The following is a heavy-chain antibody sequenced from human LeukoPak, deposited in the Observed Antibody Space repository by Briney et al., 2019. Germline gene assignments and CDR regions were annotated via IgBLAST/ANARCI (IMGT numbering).Heavy chain of an antibody. D-gene: IGHD2-2*01. CDR3: ARHWGVRYCSSTSCLGWFDP. CDR1: GGSFSGYY. V-gene: IGHV4-34*01. J-gene: IGHJ5*02. CDR2: VNHSGST. Sequence: SETLSLTCAVYGGSFSGYYWSWIRQPPGKGLEWIGEVNHSGSTNYNPSLKSRVTISVDTSKNQFSLKLSSVTAADTAVYYCARHWGVRYCSSTSCLGWFDPWGQGTLVTVSS.